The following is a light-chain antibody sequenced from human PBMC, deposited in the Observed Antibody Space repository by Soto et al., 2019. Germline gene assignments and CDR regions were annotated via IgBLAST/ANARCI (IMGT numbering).Light chain of an antibody. CDR1: QSVSSSY. CDR2: GAS. V-gene: IGKV3-20*01. J-gene: IGKJ2*01. CDR3: QQYGSSPHT. Sequence: EIVLTQSPGTLSLSPGERATLSCRASQSVSSSYLAWYQHKPGQAPRLLIYGASSRATGIPARFSGSGSGTDVTLTISRLAPEDFAVYYCQQYGSSPHTFGQGTKLEIK.